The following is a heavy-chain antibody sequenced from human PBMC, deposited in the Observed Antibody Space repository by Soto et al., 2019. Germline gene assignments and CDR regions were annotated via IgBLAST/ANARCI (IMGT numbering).Heavy chain of an antibody. CDR1: GGSVSSGNYY. CDR2: FYYTGSI. Sequence: PSETLSRTCTVSGGSVSSGNYYWSWIRQPPGEGLEWIGYFYYTGSINYNPSLKSRVTISIDASKNQFSLRLSSVTAADTAVYYCARSMFYSDGSNYSPFDYWGQGTLVTVSS. J-gene: IGHJ4*02. CDR3: ARSMFYSDGSNYSPFDY. D-gene: IGHD3-22*01. V-gene: IGHV4-61*01.